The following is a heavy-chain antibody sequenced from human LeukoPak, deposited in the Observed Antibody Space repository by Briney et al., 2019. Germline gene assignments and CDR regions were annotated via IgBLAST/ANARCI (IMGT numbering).Heavy chain of an antibody. J-gene: IGHJ4*02. CDR1: GFTFSDYA. CDR3: AKDGQSKKKWLYGSGSYYNFGY. D-gene: IGHD3-10*01. Sequence: GGSLRLSCAASGFTFSDYAMRWVRQAPGKGLEWVSAISGSGGSTYYADSVKGRFTISRDNSKNTLYLQMNSLRAEDTAVYYCAKDGQSKKKWLYGSGSYYNFGYWGQGTLVTVSS. CDR2: ISGSGGST. V-gene: IGHV3-23*01.